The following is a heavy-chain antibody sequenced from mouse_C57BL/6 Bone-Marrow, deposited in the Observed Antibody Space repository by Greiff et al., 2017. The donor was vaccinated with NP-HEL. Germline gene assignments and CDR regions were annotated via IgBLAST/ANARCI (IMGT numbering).Heavy chain of an antibody. CDR2: IYPRSGNP. J-gene: IGHJ2*01. D-gene: IGHD1-1*01. Sequence: VQLQQSGAELARPGASVKLSCKASGYTFTSYGISWVKQRTGQGLEWIGEIYPRSGNPYYNEKFKGKATLTADKSSSKAYMELRSLTSEDSAVYFCARGGGYYYGSSFLFDYWGQGTTLTVSA. CDR1: GYTFTSYG. V-gene: IGHV1-81*01. CDR3: ARGGGYYYGSSFLFDY.